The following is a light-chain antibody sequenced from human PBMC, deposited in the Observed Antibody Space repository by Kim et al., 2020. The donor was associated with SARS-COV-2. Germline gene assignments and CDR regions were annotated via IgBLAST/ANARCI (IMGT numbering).Light chain of an antibody. Sequence: HRVTISCSGSSSNIGSNYVYWYQQLPGTAPKLLIYRNNQRPSGVPDRSSGSKSGTSASLAISGLRSEDEADYYCAAWDDSLSGYVVFGGGTQLTVL. CDR3: AAWDDSLSGYVV. CDR2: RNN. CDR1: SSNIGSNY. J-gene: IGLJ2*01. V-gene: IGLV1-47*01.